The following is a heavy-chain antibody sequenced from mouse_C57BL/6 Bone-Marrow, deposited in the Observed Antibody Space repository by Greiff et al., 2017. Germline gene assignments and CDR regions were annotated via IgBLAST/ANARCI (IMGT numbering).Heavy chain of an antibody. J-gene: IGHJ1*03. V-gene: IGHV1-76*01. CDR1: GYTFTDYY. CDR2: IYPGSGNT. CDR3: ARWIFYYYLGYFDV. D-gene: IGHD1-1*01. Sequence: QVQLQQSGAELVRPGASVKLSCKASGYTFTDYYINWVKQRPGQGLEWIARIYPGSGNTYYNEKFKGKATLTAEKSSSTAYMQLSSLTSEDSAVYFCARWIFYYYLGYFDVWGTGTTVTVSS.